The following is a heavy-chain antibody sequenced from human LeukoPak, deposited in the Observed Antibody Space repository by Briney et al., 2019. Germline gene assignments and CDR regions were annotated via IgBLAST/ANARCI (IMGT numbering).Heavy chain of an antibody. CDR3: ARDLNWETY. CDR2: IYGGGSV. V-gene: IGHV3-53*01. Sequence: GGSLRLSCAASGFTVRSNYMSWVRQAPGKGLEWVSIIYGGGSVFYADSVKGRFTISRDNAKNSLYLQMNSLRAEDTAVYYCARDLNWETYWGQGTLVGVSS. D-gene: IGHD7-27*01. CDR1: GFTVRSNY. J-gene: IGHJ4*02.